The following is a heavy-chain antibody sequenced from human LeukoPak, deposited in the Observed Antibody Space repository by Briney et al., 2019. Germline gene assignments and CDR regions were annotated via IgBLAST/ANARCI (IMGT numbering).Heavy chain of an antibody. D-gene: IGHD6-13*01. Sequence: GGSLRLSCAASGFTFSTYSMNWVRQAPGKGLEWVSSISSSSSYIYYADSVKGRFTISRDNAKNSLYLQMNSLRAEDTAVYYCARSGYSSSWYQDYWGQGTLVTVSS. CDR2: ISSSSSYI. CDR3: ARSGYSSSWYQDY. J-gene: IGHJ4*02. V-gene: IGHV3-21*04. CDR1: GFTFSTYS.